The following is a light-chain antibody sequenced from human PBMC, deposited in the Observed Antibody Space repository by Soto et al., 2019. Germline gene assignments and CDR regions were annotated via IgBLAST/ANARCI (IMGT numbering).Light chain of an antibody. Sequence: VLTQPPSASGTPGQRVTISCSGSYSNIGSHTVNWYQLLPGSAPKLLIYDNHDRPSGVPDRFSGSKSGTSASLAISGLQSGDEADYYCASWDDTLNGVLFGGGTKVTVL. CDR2: DNH. CDR3: ASWDDTLNGVL. V-gene: IGLV1-44*01. CDR1: YSNIGSHT. J-gene: IGLJ2*01.